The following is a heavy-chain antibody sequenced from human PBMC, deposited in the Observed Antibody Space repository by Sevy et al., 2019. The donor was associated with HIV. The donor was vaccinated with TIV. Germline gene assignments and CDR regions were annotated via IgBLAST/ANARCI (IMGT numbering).Heavy chain of an antibody. CDR3: VKDPAYNFWRGDYGMDV. Sequence: GGSLRLSCSGSGFSFSNSAMNWVRQTPGKGLKYVSAISSAGVSTYYTDSVSGRFTISRDNSKNTLYLQMSSLRVEDTAVYYCVKDPAYNFWRGDYGMDVWGQGTTVTVS. D-gene: IGHD3-3*01. V-gene: IGHV3-64D*06. J-gene: IGHJ6*02. CDR1: GFSFSNSA. CDR2: ISSAGVST.